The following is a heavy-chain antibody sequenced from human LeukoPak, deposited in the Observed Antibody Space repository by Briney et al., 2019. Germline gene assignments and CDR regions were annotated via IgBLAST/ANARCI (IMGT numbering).Heavy chain of an antibody. CDR2: INWNERST. CDR3: AREEYNSKGPYFGH. V-gene: IGHV3-20*04. J-gene: IGHJ4*02. Sequence: RPGGSLRLFCSASGFNFDDYGMSWVRQSPGKGLQWVSTINWNERSTSYGDAAKGRFTVSRDNARNPLYLQMNGLRDDDTAFYFCAREEYNSKGPYFGHWGQGALVTVS. D-gene: IGHD6-6*01. CDR1: GFNFDDYG.